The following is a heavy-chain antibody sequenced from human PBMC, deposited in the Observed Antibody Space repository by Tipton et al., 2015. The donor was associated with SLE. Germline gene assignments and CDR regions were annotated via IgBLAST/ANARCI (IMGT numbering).Heavy chain of an antibody. D-gene: IGHD6-19*01. V-gene: IGHV3-23*01. CDR2: ISGSGGST. CDR3: AKGGLGLVAGTGRFGY. J-gene: IGHJ4*02. CDR1: GFTFSSYA. Sequence: SLRLSCAASGFTFSSYAMSWVRQAPGKGLEWVSAISGSGGSTYYADSVKGRFTISRDNSKNTLYLQMNSLRAEDTAVYYCAKGGLGLVAGTGRFGYWGQGTLVTVSS.